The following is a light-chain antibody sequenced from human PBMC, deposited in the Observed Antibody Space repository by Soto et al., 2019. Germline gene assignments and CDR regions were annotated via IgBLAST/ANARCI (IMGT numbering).Light chain of an antibody. J-gene: IGKJ5*01. CDR1: QGISSY. CDR2: AAS. CDR3: QQLNCFSIT. V-gene: IGKV1-9*01. Sequence: DIQLTQSPSFLSASVGDRVTITCRASQGISSYLAWYQQKPGKAPKLLIYAASTLQSGVPSRFSGSGSGTESTLTISSMKPNVFATNFCQQLNCFSITFGQGTRLEIK.